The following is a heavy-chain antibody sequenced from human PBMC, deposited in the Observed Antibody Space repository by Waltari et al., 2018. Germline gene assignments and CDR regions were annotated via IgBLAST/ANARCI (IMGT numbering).Heavy chain of an antibody. V-gene: IGHV1-69*05. CDR3: ARADERSRTTVPNWYFDL. Sequence: QVQLVQSVAEVNKPGSSVQVSFTASAGPFISYPIRLLRQSPGPGLEWMGGIIPSFGTANYAQKCQGRVTITTDESTSTAYMELSSLRSEDTAVYYCARADERSRTTVPNWYFDLWGRGTLVTVSS. CDR1: AGPFISYP. J-gene: IGHJ2*01. D-gene: IGHD4-17*01. CDR2: IIPSFGTA.